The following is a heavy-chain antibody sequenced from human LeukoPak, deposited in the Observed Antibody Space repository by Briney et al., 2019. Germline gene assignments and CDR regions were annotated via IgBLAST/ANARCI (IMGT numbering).Heavy chain of an antibody. CDR1: GFTFSSYA. D-gene: IGHD6-19*01. V-gene: IGHV3-23*01. CDR2: ISGSCGST. Sequence: GGSLRLSCAASGFTFSSYAMIWVRQAPGKGLEWVSAISGSCGSTYYADSVKGRFTISRDNSKSTRYLQMNSLRAEDTAVYYCATSRRRSGIAVAGPWGVFDYWGQGTLVTVSS. CDR3: ATSRRRSGIAVAGPWGVFDY. J-gene: IGHJ4*02.